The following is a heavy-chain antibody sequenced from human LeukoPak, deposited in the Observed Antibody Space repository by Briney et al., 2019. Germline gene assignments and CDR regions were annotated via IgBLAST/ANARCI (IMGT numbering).Heavy chain of an antibody. J-gene: IGHJ4*02. Sequence: SETLSLTCSVSGASMNSYYWSWIRQPPGKGLEWIGYIYYSGSTNYNPSLKSRVTVSVDTSKNQFSLKLSSVTAADTAVYYCARVGGNSYYFDYWGQGTLVTVSS. CDR1: GASMNSYY. CDR3: ARVGGNSYYFDY. CDR2: IYYSGST. D-gene: IGHD4-23*01. V-gene: IGHV4-59*01.